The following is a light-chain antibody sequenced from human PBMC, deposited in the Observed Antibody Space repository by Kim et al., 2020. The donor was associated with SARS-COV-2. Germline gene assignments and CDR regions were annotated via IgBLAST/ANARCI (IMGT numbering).Light chain of an antibody. CDR1: SLRSYY. V-gene: IGLV3-19*01. J-gene: IGLJ2*01. CDR2: GKN. Sequence: SSELTQDPAVSVALGQTVRITCQGDSLRSYYASWYQQKPGQAPVLVIYGKNNRPSWIPDRFSGSSSGNTASLTITGAQAEDEADYYCNSRDSSGNLLVFG. CDR3: NSRDSSGNLLV.